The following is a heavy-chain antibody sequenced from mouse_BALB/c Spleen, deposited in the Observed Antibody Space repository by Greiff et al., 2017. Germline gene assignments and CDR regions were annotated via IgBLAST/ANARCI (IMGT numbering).Heavy chain of an antibody. CDR2: IDPETGGT. Sequence: VKLMESGAELVRPGASVTLSCKASGYTFTDYEMHWVKQTPVHGLEWIGAIDPETGGTAYNQKFKGKATLTADKSSSTAYMELRSLTSEDSAVYCCTRGVYGNFDYWGQGTTLTVSS. CDR1: GYTFTDYE. CDR3: TRGVYGNFDY. V-gene: IGHV1-15*01. D-gene: IGHD2-1*01. J-gene: IGHJ2*01.